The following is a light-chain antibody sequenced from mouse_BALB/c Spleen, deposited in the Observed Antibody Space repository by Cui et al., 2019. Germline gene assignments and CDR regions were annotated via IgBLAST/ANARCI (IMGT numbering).Light chain of an antibody. V-gene: IGKV14-111*01. CDR1: QDINSY. CDR2: RAN. J-gene: IGKJ4*01. Sequence: DIKMTKYPSSIYESLGERVTITCKASQDINSYLSWFQQKPGKSPKTLIYRANRLVDGVPSRFSGSGSGQDYSLTISSLEYEDMGIYYCLQYDEFPFTFGSGTKLEIK. CDR3: LQYDEFPFT.